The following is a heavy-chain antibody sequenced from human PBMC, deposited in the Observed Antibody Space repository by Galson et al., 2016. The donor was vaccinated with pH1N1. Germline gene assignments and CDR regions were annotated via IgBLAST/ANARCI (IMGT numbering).Heavy chain of an antibody. V-gene: IGHV2-70*01. J-gene: IGHJ5*01. D-gene: IGHD4-17*01. CDR1: GFPLTTSGMC. Sequence: PALVKPTQTLTLTCPFSGFPLTTSGMCVTWIRQPPGKALEWLALIRWDDDKYYNTPLKTRLTISKDTTKNQMVLRMTNMDPVDTATYFCARFLYGDFVGYLDPWGQGTRVTVSS. CDR2: IRWDDDK. CDR3: ARFLYGDFVGYLDP.